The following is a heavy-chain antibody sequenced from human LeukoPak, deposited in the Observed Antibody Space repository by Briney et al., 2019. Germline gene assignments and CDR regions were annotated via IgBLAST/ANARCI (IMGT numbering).Heavy chain of an antibody. CDR3: AKDGRMGATDDAFDI. CDR1: GFTFSSYA. Sequence: GGSLRLSCAASGFTFSSYAMSWVRQAPGKGLDWVSSISGSRSSTYYADSVKGRFIISRDNYKNTLYLQMNSLRAEDTAIYYCAKDGRMGATDDAFDIWGQGTMVTVSS. V-gene: IGHV3-23*01. CDR2: ISGSRSST. J-gene: IGHJ3*02. D-gene: IGHD1-26*01.